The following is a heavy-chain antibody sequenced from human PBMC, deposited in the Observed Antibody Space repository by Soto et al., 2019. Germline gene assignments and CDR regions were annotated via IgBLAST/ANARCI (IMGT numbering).Heavy chain of an antibody. Sequence: GGSLRLSCPTSGFRFSSYGMNWVRQAPGKGLEWFSSISSGSSFIYYADSVKGRFTISRDNAKNSLYLQMNSLRADDTAVYYCAKAYVVVVAAMDAFDIWCQGTMVTVSS. CDR2: ISSGSSFI. J-gene: IGHJ3*02. V-gene: IGHV3-21*04. CDR1: GFRFSSYG. CDR3: AKAYVVVVAAMDAFDI. D-gene: IGHD2-15*01.